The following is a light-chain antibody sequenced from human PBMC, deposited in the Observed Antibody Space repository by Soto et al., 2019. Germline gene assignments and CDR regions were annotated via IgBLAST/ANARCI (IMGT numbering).Light chain of an antibody. J-gene: IGLJ1*01. CDR2: EVT. V-gene: IGLV2-14*01. Sequence: QSVLTQPRSVSGSPGQSVTISCTGTSSDVGGYNYVSWYQQYPGKAPKVIIYEVTNRPSGVSNRFSGSKSGNTASLTISGLQAEDEADYYCCSYTTSSTRVFGTGTKVTVL. CDR1: SSDVGGYNY. CDR3: CSYTTSSTRV.